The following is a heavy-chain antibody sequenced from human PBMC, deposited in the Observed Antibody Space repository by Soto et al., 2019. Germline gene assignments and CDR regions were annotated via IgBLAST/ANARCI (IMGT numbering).Heavy chain of an antibody. CDR1: GYTFTSYY. J-gene: IGHJ5*02. D-gene: IGHD3-22*01. V-gene: IGHV1-46*01. CDR3: ARDPRPYYYDSSGRNWFDP. CDR2: INPSGGST. Sequence: ASVKVSFKASGYTFTSYYMHWLRQAPGQGLEWMGIINPSGGSTSYAQKFRGRVTMTRDTSTSTVYMELSSLRSEDTAVYYCARDPRPYYYDSSGRNWFDPWGQGTLVTVSS.